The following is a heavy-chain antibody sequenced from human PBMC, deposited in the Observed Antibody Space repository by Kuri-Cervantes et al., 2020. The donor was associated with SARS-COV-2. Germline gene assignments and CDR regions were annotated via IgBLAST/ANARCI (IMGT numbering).Heavy chain of an antibody. CDR2: IIPIFGTA. D-gene: IGHD3-22*01. CDR3: ALGYWGSGYPRYYYYMDV. Sequence: SVKVSCKASGYTFTSYAMHWMRQAPGQGLEWMGGIIPIFGTANYAQKFQGRVTITADESTSTAYMELSSLRSEDTAVYYCALGYWGSGYPRYYYYMDVWGKGTTVTVSS. CDR1: GYTFTSYA. J-gene: IGHJ6*03. V-gene: IGHV1-69*13.